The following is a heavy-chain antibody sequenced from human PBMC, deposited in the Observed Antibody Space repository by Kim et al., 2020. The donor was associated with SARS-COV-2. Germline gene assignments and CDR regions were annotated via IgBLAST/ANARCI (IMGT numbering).Heavy chain of an antibody. CDR3: ARDWEYQLLYDY. J-gene: IGHJ4*02. D-gene: IGHD2-2*02. V-gene: IGHV1-18*01. Sequence: NYAQKLQGRVTMTTDTSTSTAYMELRSLRSDDTAVYYCARDWEYQLLYDYWGQGTLVTVSS.